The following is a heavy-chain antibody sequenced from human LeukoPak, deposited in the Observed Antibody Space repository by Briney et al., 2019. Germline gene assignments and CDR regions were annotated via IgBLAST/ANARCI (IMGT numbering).Heavy chain of an antibody. CDR2: IYYSGST. CDR1: GGSISSSSYY. CDR3: ARRPFPGGVIFDY. Sequence: PSETLSLTCTVSGGSISSSSYYWGWIRQPPGKGLEWIGSIYYSGSTYYNPSLKSRVTISVDTSKNQFSLKLSSVTAADTAVYYCARRPFPGGVIFDYWGQGTLVTVSS. D-gene: IGHD3-16*01. V-gene: IGHV4-39*01. J-gene: IGHJ4*02.